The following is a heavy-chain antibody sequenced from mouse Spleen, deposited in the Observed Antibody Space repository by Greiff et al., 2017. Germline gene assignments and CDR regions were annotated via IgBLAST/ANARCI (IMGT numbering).Heavy chain of an antibody. J-gene: IGHJ2*01. Sequence: EVQGVESGGGLVKPGGSLKLSCAASGFTFSSYTMSWVRQTPEKRLEWVATISGGGGNTYYPDSVKGRFTISRDNAKNTLYLQMSSLRSEDTALYYCARQEELSFDYWGQGTTLTVSS. D-gene: IGHD1-1*01. CDR2: ISGGGGNT. CDR1: GFTFSSYT. CDR3: ARQEELSFDY. V-gene: IGHV5-9*01.